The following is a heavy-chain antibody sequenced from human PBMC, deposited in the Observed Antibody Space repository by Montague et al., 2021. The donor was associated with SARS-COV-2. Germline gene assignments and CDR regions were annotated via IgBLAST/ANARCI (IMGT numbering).Heavy chain of an antibody. Sequence: SETLSLTCAVYGGSFSGYYWSWIRQPPGKGLEWIGEINHSGSTNYNPSLESRVTISVDTSKKQFSLRLNSVTAADTAVYYCATVQKVSLIIMFRSGWFDPWGQGTLVTVSS. D-gene: IGHD3-22*01. CDR1: GGSFSGYY. J-gene: IGHJ5*02. V-gene: IGHV4-34*01. CDR2: INHSGST. CDR3: ATVQKVSLIIMFRSGWFDP.